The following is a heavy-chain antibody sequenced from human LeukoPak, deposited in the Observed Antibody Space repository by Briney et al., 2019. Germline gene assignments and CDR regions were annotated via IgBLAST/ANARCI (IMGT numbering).Heavy chain of an antibody. Sequence: SQTLSLTCTVSGGSVGSDNSYWNWIRQPAGKALEWIGRIYADGTSNYNPSLKSRVTILVDTSKNQFSLRLSSMTAADTAVYYCARGYYYRTWGLGTLVTVSS. D-gene: IGHD3-10*01. V-gene: IGHV4-61*02. J-gene: IGHJ4*02. CDR2: IYADGTS. CDR3: ARGYYYRT. CDR1: GGSVGSDNSY.